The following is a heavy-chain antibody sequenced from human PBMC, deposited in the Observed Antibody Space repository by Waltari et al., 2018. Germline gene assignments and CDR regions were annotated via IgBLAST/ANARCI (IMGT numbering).Heavy chain of an antibody. V-gene: IGHV3-21*01. Sequence: EVQLVESGGGLVKPGGSLRLSCAASGFTFSSYSMTWVRQAPGKGLEWVSSIRSSSSNIYGADYLKGRVPITRDKAKNSLYPQMNSLGAEDTAVYYCARARDYGDPTGLFGGQGTLVTVSS. CDR3: ARARDYGDPTGLF. D-gene: IGHD4-17*01. J-gene: IGHJ4*02. CDR1: GFTFSSYS. CDR2: IRSSSSNI.